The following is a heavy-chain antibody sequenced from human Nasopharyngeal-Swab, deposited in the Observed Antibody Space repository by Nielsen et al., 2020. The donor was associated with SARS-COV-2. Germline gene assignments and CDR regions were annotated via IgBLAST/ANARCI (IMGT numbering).Heavy chain of an antibody. CDR1: VFTFSSYA. V-gene: IGHV3-23*01. CDR2: ISGSGGST. J-gene: IGHJ4*02. D-gene: IGHD1-26*01. CDR3: AKARGSYYYSDFDY. Sequence: ESLKISCAASVFTFSSYAMSWVRQAPGKGLEWVSAISGSGGSTYYADSVKGRFTISRDNSKNTLYLQMNSLRAEDTSVYYCAKARGSYYYSDFDYWGQGTLVTFSS.